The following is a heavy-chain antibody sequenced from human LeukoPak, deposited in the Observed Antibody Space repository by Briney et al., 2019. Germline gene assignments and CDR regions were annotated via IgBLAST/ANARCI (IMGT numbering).Heavy chain of an antibody. J-gene: IGHJ4*02. CDR3: ARSGYDSSGYYVPNDY. D-gene: IGHD3-22*01. Sequence: GGSLRLSCAASGFTFSSYSMNWVRQAPGKGLEWVSSISSSSSYIYYADSVEGRFTISRDNAKNSLYLQMNSLRAEDTAVYYCARSGYDSSGYYVPNDYWGQGTLVTVSS. CDR2: ISSSSSYI. CDR1: GFTFSSYS. V-gene: IGHV3-21*01.